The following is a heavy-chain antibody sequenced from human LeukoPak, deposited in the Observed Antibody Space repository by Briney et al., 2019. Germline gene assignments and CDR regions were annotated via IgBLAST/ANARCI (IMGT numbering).Heavy chain of an antibody. CDR3: AKDGEVVTHGPLDY. D-gene: IGHD4-23*01. Sequence: GRSLRLSCAASGFTFSSYGMHWVRQAPGKGLEWVAVISYDGSNKYYADSVKGRFTISRDNSKNTLYLQMNSLRAEDTAVYYCAKDGEVVTHGPLDYWGQGTLVTVSS. CDR2: ISYDGSNK. V-gene: IGHV3-30*18. J-gene: IGHJ4*02. CDR1: GFTFSSYG.